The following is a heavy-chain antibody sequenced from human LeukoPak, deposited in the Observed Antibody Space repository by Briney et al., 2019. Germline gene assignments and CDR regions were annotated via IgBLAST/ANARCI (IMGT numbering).Heavy chain of an antibody. V-gene: IGHV3-48*01. CDR3: ARGEVKYYDSSGYYYETQGDY. CDR2: ISSSSSTI. D-gene: IGHD3-22*01. CDR1: GFTFSSYS. Sequence: GGSLRLSCAASGFTFSSYSMIWVRQAPGKGLEWVSYISSSSSTIYYADSVKGRFTISRDNAKNSLYLQMNSLRAEDTAVYYCARGEVKYYDSSGYYYETQGDYWGQGTLVTVSS. J-gene: IGHJ4*02.